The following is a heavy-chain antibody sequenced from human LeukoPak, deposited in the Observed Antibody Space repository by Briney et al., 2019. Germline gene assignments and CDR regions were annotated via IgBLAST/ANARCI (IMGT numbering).Heavy chain of an antibody. D-gene: IGHD3-10*01. Sequence: GGTLRLSCAASGFTFSNYGMSWVRQSPGKGLEWVSRVSGSGGRTYYADSVKGRFTISRDNSKNTLSLQMNNLRADDTAVYYCAKSYASGSFYDYWGQGTLVTVSS. V-gene: IGHV3-23*01. CDR3: AKSYASGSFYDY. J-gene: IGHJ4*02. CDR1: GFTFSNYG. CDR2: VSGSGGRT.